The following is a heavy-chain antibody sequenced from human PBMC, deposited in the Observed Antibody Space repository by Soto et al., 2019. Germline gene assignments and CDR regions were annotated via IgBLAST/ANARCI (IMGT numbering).Heavy chain of an antibody. J-gene: IGHJ4*02. CDR1: GFTFSSYG. CDR3: ARVFDTYYFDS. D-gene: IGHD3-9*01. CDR2: IWSDGNNK. Sequence: PGGSLRLSCAASGFTFSSYGMHWVRQAPGKGLEWVAVIWSDGNNKYYADSVKGRFTISRDNSKKTLYLQMKSLKAEDTAVYYCARVFDTYYFDSWGQGNMVTVSS. V-gene: IGHV3-33*01.